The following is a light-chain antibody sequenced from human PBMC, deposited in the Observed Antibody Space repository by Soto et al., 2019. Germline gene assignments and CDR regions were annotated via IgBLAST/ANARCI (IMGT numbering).Light chain of an antibody. CDR3: QQANSFPWT. Sequence: DIRMTQSPSTLSASVGDRVTMTCRASQGINSWLAWYQQKPGKAPKLLIYAASNLQSGVPSRFSGSGSGTDFTLTISSLQPEDFATYYCQQANSFPWTFGQGTKVDIK. J-gene: IGKJ1*01. V-gene: IGKV1-12*01. CDR1: QGINSW. CDR2: AAS.